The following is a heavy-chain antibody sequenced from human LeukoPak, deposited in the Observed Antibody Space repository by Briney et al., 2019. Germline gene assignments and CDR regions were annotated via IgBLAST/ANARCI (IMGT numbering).Heavy chain of an antibody. V-gene: IGHV3-48*03. CDR1: GFTLSIYE. CDR2: ITSIGSTI. J-gene: IGHJ4*02. Sequence: GGSLRLSCAPSGFTLSIYEMSCVRQAPGEWLNWVSYITSIGSTIYYADSVKARFTISRNNTQNALYLQMNRMRAEEAADYYCARVNSGSYWIQGTLVTVSS. CDR3: ARVNSGSY. D-gene: IGHD1-26*01.